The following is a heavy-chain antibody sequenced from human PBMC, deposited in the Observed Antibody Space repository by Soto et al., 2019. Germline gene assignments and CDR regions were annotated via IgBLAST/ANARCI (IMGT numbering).Heavy chain of an antibody. CDR1: GFTVSSNY. CDR2: IYSGGST. CDR3: ARVLVVAGYYYYGMDV. J-gene: IGHJ6*02. Sequence: GGSLRLSCAASGFTVSSNYMSWVRQAPGKGLEWVSVIYSGGSTYYADSVKGRFTISRDNSKNTLYLQMNSLRAEDTAVYYCARVLVVAGYYYYGMDVWGQGNTVTVS. V-gene: IGHV3-66*01. D-gene: IGHD6-19*01.